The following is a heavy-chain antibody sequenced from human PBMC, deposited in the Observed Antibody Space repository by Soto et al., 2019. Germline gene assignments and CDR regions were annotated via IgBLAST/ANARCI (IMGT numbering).Heavy chain of an antibody. CDR2: ISYDGSNK. Sequence: XVSLRLSCAACGFTVSSYTMHGVRPPPGRGMEWVAVISYDGSNKYSADSVKGRFTISRDNSKNTLYLQMNSLRAEDTAVYYCARDPFWSSAWYYYYGMDVCGQRTTVTVTS. CDR3: ARDPFWSSAWYYYYGMDV. D-gene: IGHD6-19*01. J-gene: IGHJ6*02. CDR1: GFTVSSYT. V-gene: IGHV3-30-3*01.